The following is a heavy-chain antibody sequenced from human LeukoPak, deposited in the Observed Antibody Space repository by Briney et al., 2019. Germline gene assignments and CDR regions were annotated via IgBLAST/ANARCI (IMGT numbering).Heavy chain of an antibody. J-gene: IGHJ5*02. CDR2: IYPGDSDT. V-gene: IGHV5-51*01. CDR1: GYSFTSYW. Sequence: GESLKISCKGSGYSFTSYWIGWVRRMPGKGLEWMGIIYPGDSDTRYSPSFQGQVTISADKSISTAYLQWSSLKASDTAMYYCARRLGTVTTQNWFDPWGQGILVTVSS. CDR3: ARRLGTVTTQNWFDP. D-gene: IGHD4-17*01.